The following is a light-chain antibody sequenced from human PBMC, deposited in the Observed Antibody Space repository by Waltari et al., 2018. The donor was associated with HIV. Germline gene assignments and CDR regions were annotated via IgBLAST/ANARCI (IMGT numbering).Light chain of an antibody. CDR1: QSITNY. Sequence: DIQMTQSPSSLSASVGDRVTITCRASQSITNYINWYQQKPGKAPKLLIYTASSLQSGVPSRLTGIGSGTAFTLTISSLQPEDFAIYYGQQSYNGPRFTFGPGTKGEIK. J-gene: IGKJ3*01. CDR2: TAS. CDR3: QQSYNGPRFT. V-gene: IGKV1-39*01.